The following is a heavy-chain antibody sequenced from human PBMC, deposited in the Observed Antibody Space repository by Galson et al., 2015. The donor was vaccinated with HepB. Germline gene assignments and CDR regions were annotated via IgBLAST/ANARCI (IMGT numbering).Heavy chain of an antibody. CDR3: ARTQSYHDYGVFGY. CDR1: GDSVSTGLYY. Sequence: SETLSLTCTVSGDSVSTGLYYWGWIRQSPGKGLEWIGSIYYRGNTYYNPSLESRVTISLDTSKNQFSLQLISVTAADTAFYYCARTQSYHDYGVFGYWGQGTPVSVSS. V-gene: IGHV4-39*01. J-gene: IGHJ4*02. D-gene: IGHD3-16*01. CDR2: IYYRGNT.